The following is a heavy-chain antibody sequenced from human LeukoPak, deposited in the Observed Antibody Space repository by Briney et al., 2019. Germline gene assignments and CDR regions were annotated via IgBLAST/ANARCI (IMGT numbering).Heavy chain of an antibody. D-gene: IGHD5-18*01. J-gene: IGHJ4*02. CDR2: INPDGNKK. V-gene: IGHV3-7*01. Sequence: GGSLRLSCAVSGLTFSSSWMDWVRQAPGKGLEWVASINPDGNKKYSADSVKGRFTISRDNAENSLYLQMNSLRVEDTAFYYCTRDLAYSRLDYWGQGMLVTVSS. CDR3: TRDLAYSRLDY. CDR1: GLTFSSSW.